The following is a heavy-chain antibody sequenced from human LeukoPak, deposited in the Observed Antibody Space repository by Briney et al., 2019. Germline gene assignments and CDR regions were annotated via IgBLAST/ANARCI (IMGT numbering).Heavy chain of an antibody. V-gene: IGHV1-69*04. CDR1: GGTFSSYA. J-gene: IGHJ4*02. CDR3: ARGSSWYGRIDY. D-gene: IGHD6-13*01. Sequence: SVKVSCKASGGTFSSYAISWVRQAPGQGLEWMGRIIPILGIANYAQKFQGRVTITADKSTSTAYMELSSRRSEDTAVYYCARGSSWYGRIDYWGQGTLVTVSS. CDR2: IIPILGIA.